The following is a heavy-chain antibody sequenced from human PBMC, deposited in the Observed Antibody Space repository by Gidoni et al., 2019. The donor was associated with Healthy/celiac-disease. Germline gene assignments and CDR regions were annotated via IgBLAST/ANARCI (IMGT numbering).Heavy chain of an antibody. J-gene: IGHJ3*02. CDR1: GFTLSSYA. V-gene: IGHV3-30-3*01. CDR3: AREPGPSGFDI. CDR2: ISYDGINK. Sequence: QVQLVESGGGVVQPGRSLRLSCAASGFTLSSYAMHWVRQAPGKGLEWVAVISYDGINKYYADSVKGRFTISRDNSKNTLYLQMNSLRAEDTAVYYCAREPGPSGFDIWGQGTMVTVSS. D-gene: IGHD3-3*01.